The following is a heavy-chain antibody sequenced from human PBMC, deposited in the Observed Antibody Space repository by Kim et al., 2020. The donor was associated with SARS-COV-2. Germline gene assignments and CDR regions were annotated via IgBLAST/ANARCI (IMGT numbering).Heavy chain of an antibody. Sequence: ESVEGRFTLSRDDSKNAVYLELNRLRDEDSAVYYCATEGGTSGRCGYFDSWGQGTLVTVSS. CDR3: ATEGGTSGRCGYFDS. V-gene: IGHV3-30*03. J-gene: IGHJ4*02. D-gene: IGHD2-15*01.